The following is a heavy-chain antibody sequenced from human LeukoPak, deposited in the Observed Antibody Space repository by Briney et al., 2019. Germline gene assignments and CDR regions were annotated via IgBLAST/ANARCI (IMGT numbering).Heavy chain of an antibody. D-gene: IGHD3-22*01. V-gene: IGHV4-39*01. CDR2: IFYSGST. Sequence: SETLSLTCTVSGGSISSSSYYWGWIRQPPGKGLEWIGSIFYSGSTYYNPSLKSRVTISIDTSKNQFSLKLSSVTAADTALYYCARGSVVITYSPGFYFDYWGQGTLVTVSS. CDR3: ARGSVVITYSPGFYFDY. J-gene: IGHJ4*02. CDR1: GGSISSSSYY.